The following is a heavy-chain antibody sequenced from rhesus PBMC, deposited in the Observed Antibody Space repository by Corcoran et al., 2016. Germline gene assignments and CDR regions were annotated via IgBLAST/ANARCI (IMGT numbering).Heavy chain of an antibody. CDR3: ARGSGSFYY. Sequence: QLQLQESGPGLVKPSETLSVTCAVSGGSISSSYWSWIRQAPGKGLEWIGYICGSVSSTNYNPALKSRVTLSVDTSKNQLSLELSSVTTADTAVYYCARGSGSFYYWGQGVLVTVSS. CDR2: ICGSVSST. V-gene: IGHV4-169*01. J-gene: IGHJ4*01. D-gene: IGHD6-25*01. CDR1: GGSISSSY.